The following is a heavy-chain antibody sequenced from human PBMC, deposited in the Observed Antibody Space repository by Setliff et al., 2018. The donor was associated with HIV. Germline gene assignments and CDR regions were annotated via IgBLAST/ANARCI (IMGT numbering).Heavy chain of an antibody. CDR3: ARTVNDYGDYYFDY. D-gene: IGHD4-17*01. V-gene: IGHV1-3*01. J-gene: IGHJ4*02. Sequence: ASVKVSCKASGYTFTIYAMHWVRQAPGQRLEWMGWINAGTGNTKYSQTFQGRVTFSRDTSASTAYMELSSLRSEDTAVYYCARTVNDYGDYYFDYWGQGTLVTVSS. CDR2: INAGTGNT. CDR1: GYTFTIYA.